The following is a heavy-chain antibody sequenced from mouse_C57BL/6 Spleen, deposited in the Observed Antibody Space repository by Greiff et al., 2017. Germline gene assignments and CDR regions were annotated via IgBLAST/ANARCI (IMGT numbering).Heavy chain of an antibody. Sequence: VQLKESGPGLVKPSQSLSLPCSVTGYSITSGYYWNWIRQFPGNKLEWMGYISYDGSNNYNPSLKNRISITRDTSKNQFFLKLNSVTTEDTATYYCAREDYDGYYDAMDYWGQGTSVTVSS. CDR3: AREDYDGYYDAMDY. V-gene: IGHV3-6*01. CDR2: ISYDGSN. J-gene: IGHJ4*01. D-gene: IGHD2-3*01. CDR1: GYSITSGYY.